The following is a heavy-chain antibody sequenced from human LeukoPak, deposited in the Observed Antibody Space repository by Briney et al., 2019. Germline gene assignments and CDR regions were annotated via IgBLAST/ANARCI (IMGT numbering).Heavy chain of an antibody. CDR1: GGSISSYY. CDR2: IYYSGST. CDR3: ARAPYSSSPPFDN. Sequence: SQTLSLTCTVSGGSISSYYWSWIRQSPGKGLEWIGYIYYSGSTNYNPSLKSRVTISVDTSKNQFSLKLSSVTAADTAVYHCARAPYSSSPPFDNWGQGTLVTVSS. J-gene: IGHJ4*02. V-gene: IGHV4-59*01. D-gene: IGHD6-13*01.